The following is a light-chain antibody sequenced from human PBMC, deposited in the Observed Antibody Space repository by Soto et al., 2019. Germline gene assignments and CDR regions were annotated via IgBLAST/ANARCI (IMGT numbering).Light chain of an antibody. V-gene: IGKV1-39*01. J-gene: IGKJ2*01. CDR3: QQYYSSPYT. CDR2: AAS. Sequence: DIQMTQSPSSLSASIGDRVTITSRASQSVTSNLNWYQQKFGETPKLLMYAASNLQGGVPSRFSGSGSGTDFTLTISSLQPEDFATFYCQQYYSSPYTFGQGTKPEV. CDR1: QSVTSN.